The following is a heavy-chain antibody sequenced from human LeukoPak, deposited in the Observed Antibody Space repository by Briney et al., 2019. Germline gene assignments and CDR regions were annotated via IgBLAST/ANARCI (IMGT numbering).Heavy chain of an antibody. CDR3: AYYDSSGYYYGRLRY. CDR1: GFTVSSNY. J-gene: IGHJ4*02. D-gene: IGHD3-22*01. V-gene: IGHV3-53*01. CDR2: IYTGGSR. Sequence: SGGSLRLSCAASGFTVSSNYMSWVRQAPGKGLEWVSVIYTGGSRYYADSVKGRFTISRDNSKNTLYLHMNSLRAEDTAVYFCAYYDSSGYYYGRLRYWGQGTPVTVSS.